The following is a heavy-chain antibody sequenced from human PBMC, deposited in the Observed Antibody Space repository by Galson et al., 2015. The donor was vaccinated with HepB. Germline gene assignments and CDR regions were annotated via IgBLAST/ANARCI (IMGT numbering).Heavy chain of an antibody. CDR3: AKSYSGSYYSIDPEPYYFDH. CDR2: ISGSGGST. J-gene: IGHJ4*02. D-gene: IGHD1-26*01. V-gene: IGHV3-23*01. CDR1: GFTFSSYA. Sequence: SLRLSCAASGFTFSSYAMSWVRQAPGKGLEWVSAISGSGGSTYYAYAVKGRFTISRDNSNNTLYLQMNSLRAENTAVYYCAKSYSGSYYSIDPEPYYFDHWGQGTLVTVSS.